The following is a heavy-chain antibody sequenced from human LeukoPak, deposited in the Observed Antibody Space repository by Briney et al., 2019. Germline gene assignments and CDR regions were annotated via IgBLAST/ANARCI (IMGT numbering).Heavy chain of an antibody. J-gene: IGHJ4*02. CDR1: GFTFSSYW. Sequence: GGSLRLSCAASGFTFSSYWMSWVRQDPGKGLEWVANIRQDGSEKYYVDSVKGRFTISRDNTKNAVYLQMNSLRAEDTAVYYCARDQSTMVRGVITPYFDYWGQGTLVTVSS. V-gene: IGHV3-7*01. CDR3: ARDQSTMVRGVITPYFDY. D-gene: IGHD3-10*01. CDR2: IRQDGSEK.